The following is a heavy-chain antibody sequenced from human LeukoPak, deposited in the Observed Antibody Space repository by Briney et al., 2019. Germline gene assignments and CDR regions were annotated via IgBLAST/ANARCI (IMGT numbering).Heavy chain of an antibody. CDR1: GGSISSYY. CDR2: IYYSGST. J-gene: IGHJ5*02. CDR3: ARVGYCSSTSCGFDP. D-gene: IGHD2-2*01. Sequence: KPSENLSLTCTVSGGSISSYYWSWIRQPPGKGLEWIGDIYYSGSTNYNPSLKSRVTISVDTSKNQFSLKLSSVTAADTAVYYCARVGYCSSTSCGFDPWGQGTLVTVSS. V-gene: IGHV4-59*01.